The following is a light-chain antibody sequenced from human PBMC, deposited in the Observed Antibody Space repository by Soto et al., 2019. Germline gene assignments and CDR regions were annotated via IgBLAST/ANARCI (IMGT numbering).Light chain of an antibody. V-gene: IGKV3D-20*02. CDR1: QSVDSNY. CDR2: GAS. CDR3: QHQNNWLWT. Sequence: EIVLTQSPGTLSLSPGEEATLSCRASQSVDSNYLAWYQQKPGQTPRLIIYGASGRADGIPHRFSGSGFGTDFTLTISKVEPEDFALYYCQHQNNWLWTFGQGTKLEIK. J-gene: IGKJ1*01.